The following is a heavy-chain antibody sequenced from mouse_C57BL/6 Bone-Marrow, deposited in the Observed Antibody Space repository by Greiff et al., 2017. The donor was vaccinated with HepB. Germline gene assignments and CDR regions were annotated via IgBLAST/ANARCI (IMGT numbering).Heavy chain of an antibody. CDR3: ARSDGYPDY. CDR2: IDPSDSYT. V-gene: IGHV1-69*01. D-gene: IGHD2-3*01. CDR1: GYTFTSYW. Sequence: QVQLQQPGAELVMPGASVKLSCKASGYTFTSYWMHWVKQRPGQGLEWIGEIDPSDSYTNYNQKFKGKSTLTVDKSSSTAYMQLSSLTSEDSAVYYCARSDGYPDYWGQGTTLTVSS. J-gene: IGHJ2*01.